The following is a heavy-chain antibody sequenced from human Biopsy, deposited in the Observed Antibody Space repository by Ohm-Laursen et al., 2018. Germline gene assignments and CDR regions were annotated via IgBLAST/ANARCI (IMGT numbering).Heavy chain of an antibody. J-gene: IGHJ3*01. Sequence: TLSLTCHVSGGSISSNYWSWIRQPPGKGLEWIGYINDNGNTNYNPSLKSRVTISVDTSMNQFSLKLKSVTAADTALYFCARHFYDNFGPTPFDAFDLWGQGTLVTVSA. V-gene: IGHV4-59*12. CDR1: GGSISSNY. CDR2: INDNGNT. D-gene: IGHD3-22*01. CDR3: ARHFYDNFGPTPFDAFDL.